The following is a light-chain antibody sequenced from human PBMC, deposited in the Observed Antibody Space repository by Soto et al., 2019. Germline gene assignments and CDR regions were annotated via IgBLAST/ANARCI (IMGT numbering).Light chain of an antibody. CDR2: GAS. Sequence: EIVLTQSPGTLSLSPGERATLSCRASQSVNSNLAWYQQKLGQAPRVLIYGASNRATGIPARFSGSGSGTDFTLTISSLEPEDFAVYYCQQRSNWPPITFGQGTRLEIK. CDR3: QQRSNWPPIT. V-gene: IGKV3-11*01. CDR1: QSVNSN. J-gene: IGKJ5*01.